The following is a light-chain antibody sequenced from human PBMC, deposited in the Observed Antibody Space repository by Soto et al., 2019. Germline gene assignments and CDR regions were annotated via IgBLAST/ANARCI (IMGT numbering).Light chain of an antibody. CDR3: ASYTTATTWV. V-gene: IGLV2-14*01. CDR2: EVS. Sequence: QSALTQPASVSGSPGQSITISCTGTSSDVGGYNFVSWYQHHPGKAPKLIIYEVSRWPSGVSNRFSGSKSANTASLTISGLQAEDEANYFCASYTTATTWVFGGGTKLTVL. CDR1: SSDVGGYNF. J-gene: IGLJ3*02.